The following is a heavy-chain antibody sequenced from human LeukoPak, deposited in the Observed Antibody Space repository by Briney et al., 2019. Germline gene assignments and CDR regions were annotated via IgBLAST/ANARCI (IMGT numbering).Heavy chain of an antibody. V-gene: IGHV4-4*07. CDR1: GGSISSYY. CDR3: AREKQLVESFYYYYYMDV. D-gene: IGHD6-6*01. J-gene: IGHJ6*03. Sequence: SETLSLTCTVSGGSISSYYWSWIRQPAGKGLEWIGRIYTSGSTNYNPSLKSRVTISVDTSKNQFSLKLSSVTAADTAVYYCAREKQLVESFYYYYYMDVWGKGTTVTVSS. CDR2: IYTSGST.